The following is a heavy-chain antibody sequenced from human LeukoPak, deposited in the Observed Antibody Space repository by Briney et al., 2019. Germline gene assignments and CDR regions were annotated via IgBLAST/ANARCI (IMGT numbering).Heavy chain of an antibody. CDR2: ISYDGSNK. J-gene: IGHJ4*02. CDR3: AKESLYCSSTSCFADY. Sequence: PGGSLRLSCAASGFTFSSYGMHWVRQAPGKGLEWVAVISYDGSNKYYADSVKGRFTISRDNSKNTLYLQMNSLRAEDTAVYYCAKESLYCSSTSCFADYWGQGTLVTVSS. V-gene: IGHV3-30*18. CDR1: GFTFSSYG. D-gene: IGHD2-2*01.